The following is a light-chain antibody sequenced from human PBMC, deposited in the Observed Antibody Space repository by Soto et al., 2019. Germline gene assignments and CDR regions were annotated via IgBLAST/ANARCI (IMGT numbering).Light chain of an antibody. V-gene: IGKV1-5*03. CDR2: KAS. J-gene: IGKJ1*01. CDR1: QSISSW. CDR3: QQYGSYSPWT. Sequence: DIQMTQSPSTLSASVGDRVTITCRASQSISSWLAWYQQKPGKAPKLLIYKASSLESGVPSRFSGSESGTEFTLTISSLQPDDFATYYCQQYGSYSPWTFGQGTKVEIK.